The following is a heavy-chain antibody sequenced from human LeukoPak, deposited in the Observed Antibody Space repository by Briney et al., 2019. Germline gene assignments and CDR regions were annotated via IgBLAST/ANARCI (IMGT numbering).Heavy chain of an antibody. V-gene: IGHV3-48*01. CDR1: GLTLITYS. J-gene: IGHJ3*02. CDR3: ARLMSTAFDI. D-gene: IGHD5/OR15-5a*01. Sequence: GGSLSLSCAASGLTLITYSLNWVRQAPGKGLEGVSYISSSGSTMYYADSVKGRFIISRDSAKNSLYLQMNTVRAEDSAVYYCARLMSTAFDIWGQGAMVTVSS. CDR2: ISSSGSTM.